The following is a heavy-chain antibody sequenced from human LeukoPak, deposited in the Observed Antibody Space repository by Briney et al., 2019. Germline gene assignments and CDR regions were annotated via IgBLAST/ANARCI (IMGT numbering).Heavy chain of an antibody. D-gene: IGHD1-14*01. J-gene: IGHJ3*01. CDR3: VVVVEPPDSDGFDV. CDR1: GFTFGNFW. CDR2: INADGSTA. V-gene: IGHV3-74*01. Sequence: GGSLRLSCAASGFTFGNFWVHWVCQAPGKGLVWVSLINADGSTATYADSVKGRFTISRDNARNTLSLQMNSLTIEDTAVYYCVVVVEPPDSDGFDVWGQGTMITVSS.